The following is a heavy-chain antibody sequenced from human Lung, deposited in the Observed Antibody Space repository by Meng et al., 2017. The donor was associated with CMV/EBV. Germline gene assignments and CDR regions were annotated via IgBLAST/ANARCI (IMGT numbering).Heavy chain of an antibody. V-gene: IGHV1-2*06. CDR3: AKSSDNGWSS. D-gene: IGHD6-19*01. CDR1: GYTFSVFY. J-gene: IGHJ4*01. CDR2: VNPVSDDT. Sequence: VQLVQSGAEVKRPVASVTISCQASGYTFSVFYMNWARQAPGHGLEWLGRVNPVSDDTHYAQKFVGRLTVTRGATINTAFMELTSLRPDDTAVYYCAKSSDNGWSSWGPGTLVTVSS.